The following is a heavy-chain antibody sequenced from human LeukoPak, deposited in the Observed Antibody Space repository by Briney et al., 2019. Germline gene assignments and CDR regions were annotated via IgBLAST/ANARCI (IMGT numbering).Heavy chain of an antibody. Sequence: GGSLRLSCAASGFTFSSYSMNWVRQAPGKGLEWVSSISSSSYIYYADSVKGRFTISRDNAKNSLYLQMNSLRAEDTAVYYCARVQRLGWLGRNYGMDVWGQGTTVTVSS. D-gene: IGHD6-19*01. CDR2: ISSSSYI. J-gene: IGHJ6*02. CDR3: ARVQRLGWLGRNYGMDV. CDR1: GFTFSSYS. V-gene: IGHV3-21*01.